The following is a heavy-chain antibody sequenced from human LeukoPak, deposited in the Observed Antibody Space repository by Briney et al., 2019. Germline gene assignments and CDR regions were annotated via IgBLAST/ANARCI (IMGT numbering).Heavy chain of an antibody. D-gene: IGHD6-6*01. V-gene: IGHV3-21*01. Sequence: GGSLRLSCAASGFTFSSYSMNWVRQAPGKGLEWVSSISSSSSYIYYADSVKGRFTISRDNAKNSLYLQMNSLRAEDTAVYYCARLLGGYSSSSFSPVDYWGQGTLVTVSS. J-gene: IGHJ4*02. CDR2: ISSSSSYI. CDR1: GFTFSSYS. CDR3: ARLLGGYSSSSFSPVDY.